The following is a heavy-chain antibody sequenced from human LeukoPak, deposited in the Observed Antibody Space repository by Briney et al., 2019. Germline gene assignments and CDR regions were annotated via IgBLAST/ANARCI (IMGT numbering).Heavy chain of an antibody. D-gene: IGHD2-15*01. CDR3: ARASGGSCYSFGCYFDY. CDR1: GYTFTSYG. Sequence: ASVKVSCKASGYTFTSYGISWVRQAPGQGLEGMGWISADNGNTNYAQKLQGRVTMTTDTSTSTAYMELRSLRSDDTAVYYCARASGGSCYSFGCYFDYWGQGTLVTVSS. V-gene: IGHV1-18*01. CDR2: ISADNGNT. J-gene: IGHJ4*02.